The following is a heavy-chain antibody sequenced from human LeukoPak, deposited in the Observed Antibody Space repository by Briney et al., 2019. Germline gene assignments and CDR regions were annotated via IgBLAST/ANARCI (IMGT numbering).Heavy chain of an antibody. V-gene: IGHV3-7*01. CDR3: AREGTFGYHYFDY. Sequence: PGGSLRLSCTVSGFTFSPHRMSWVRQAPGKGLEWVANIYQGGSETHYVDSVKGRFTISRDNAKNSLYLHLSSLRAEDTAVYYCAREGTFGYHYFDYWGQGALVTVSS. CDR2: IYQGGSET. D-gene: IGHD3-3*01. CDR1: GFTFSPHR. J-gene: IGHJ4*02.